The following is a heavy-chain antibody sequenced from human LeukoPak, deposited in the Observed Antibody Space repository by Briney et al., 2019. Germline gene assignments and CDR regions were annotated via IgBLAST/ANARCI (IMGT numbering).Heavy chain of an antibody. Sequence: ASVKVSCKASGYTFTSYDFNWVRQATGQGLEWMGWMNPNSGNTGYAQKFQGRVTITRNTSISTAYMELSSLRSEDTAVYYCARAYGSGSYTYYMDVWGKGTTVTVSS. CDR3: ARAYGSGSYTYYMDV. CDR2: MNPNSGNT. J-gene: IGHJ6*03. D-gene: IGHD3-10*01. V-gene: IGHV1-8*01. CDR1: GYTFTSYD.